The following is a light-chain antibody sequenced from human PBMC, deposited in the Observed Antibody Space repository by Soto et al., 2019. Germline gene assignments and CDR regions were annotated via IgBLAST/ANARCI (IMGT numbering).Light chain of an antibody. V-gene: IGKV1-5*01. CDR2: DAS. CDR3: QHYSTYSLT. Sequence: DIQMTQSPSTLSAFVGDRVTITCRASQSISNWLAWYQQKPGKAPQLLIYDASSLERGVPSRFSGSGSGTQFTLTITSLQPDDFATYYCQHYSTYSLTFGGGTKGDIK. CDR1: QSISNW. J-gene: IGKJ4*01.